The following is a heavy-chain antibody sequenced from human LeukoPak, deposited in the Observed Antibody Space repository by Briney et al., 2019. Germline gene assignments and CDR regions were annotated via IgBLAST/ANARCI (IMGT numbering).Heavy chain of an antibody. D-gene: IGHD2-2*01. CDR1: GFTVSSNY. CDR3: ARGQLLFSQLSD. V-gene: IGHV3-66*01. CDR2: IYSGGST. J-gene: IGHJ4*02. Sequence: PGGSLRLSRAASGFTVSSNYMSWVRQAPGKGLEWVSVIYSGGSTYYADSVKGRFTISRDNSRNTLYLQMNSLRAEDTAVYYCARGQLLFSQLSDWGQGTLVTVSS.